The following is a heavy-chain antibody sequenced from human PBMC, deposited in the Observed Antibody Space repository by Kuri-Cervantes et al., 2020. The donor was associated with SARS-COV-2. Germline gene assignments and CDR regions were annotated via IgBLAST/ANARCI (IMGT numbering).Heavy chain of an antibody. CDR1: GYTFTSYA. D-gene: IGHD2-2*02. CDR2: INAGNGNT. Sequence: ASVKVSCKASGYTFTSYAMNWVRQAPGQGLEWMGWINAGNGNTKYSQKFQGRVTMASDVSTATVYMEVTRLRSEDTALYYCATGSERYCTSAACYTPRLDYWGQGALVTVSS. J-gene: IGHJ4*02. CDR3: ATGSERYCTSAACYTPRLDY. V-gene: IGHV1-3*01.